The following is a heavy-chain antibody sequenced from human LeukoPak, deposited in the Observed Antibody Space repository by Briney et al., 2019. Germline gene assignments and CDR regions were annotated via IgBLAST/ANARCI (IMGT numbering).Heavy chain of an antibody. CDR2: INHSGNT. V-gene: IGHV4-34*01. CDR1: GGSISSYY. J-gene: IGHJ4*02. CDR3: ARGSDRGYTY. Sequence: PSETLSLTCTVSGGSISSYYWSWIRQPPGKGLEWIGEINHSGNTNYNPSLKSRVTISVDTSKNQFSLKLSSVTAADTAVYYCARGSDRGYTYWGQGTLVTVSS. D-gene: IGHD1-1*01.